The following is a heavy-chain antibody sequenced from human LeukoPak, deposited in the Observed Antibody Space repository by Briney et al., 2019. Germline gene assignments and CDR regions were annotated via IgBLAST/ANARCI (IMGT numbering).Heavy chain of an antibody. CDR3: ARGRGVWGPVYYGMDA. CDR2: INHSGST. D-gene: IGHD2-21*02. V-gene: IGHV4-34*01. Sequence: PSETLSLTCAVSGGSFSGYYWCWIRQPPGKGLEWRGEINHSGSTNYNPSLKSRVTISVATSKNQCSLKLSSVTAADTAVYYCARGRGVWGPVYYGMDAWGQGTTVTVSS. J-gene: IGHJ6*02. CDR1: GGSFSGYY.